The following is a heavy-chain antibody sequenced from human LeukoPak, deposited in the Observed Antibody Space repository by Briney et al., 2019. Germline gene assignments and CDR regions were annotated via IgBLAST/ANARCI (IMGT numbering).Heavy chain of an antibody. CDR3: ARDLRARVVVVGY. Sequence: ASVKVSFKSSGYTFTGYYMHWVRQAPGQGLEWMGWINPNSGGTNYAQKFQGRVTMTRDTSISTAYMELSRLRSDDTAVYYCARDLRARVVVVGYWGQGTLVTVSS. V-gene: IGHV1-2*02. D-gene: IGHD2-15*01. CDR2: INPNSGGT. CDR1: GYTFTGYY. J-gene: IGHJ4*02.